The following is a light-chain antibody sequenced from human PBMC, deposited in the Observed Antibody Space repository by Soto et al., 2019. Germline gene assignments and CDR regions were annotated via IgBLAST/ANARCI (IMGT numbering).Light chain of an antibody. J-gene: IGLJ3*02. CDR1: SSNIGAGYD. CDR2: GNS. CDR3: KSYDSILSGWG. Sequence: QSVLTQPPSVSGAPGQRVTISCTGSSSNIGAGYDVNWYQQLPGTAPKLLIYGNSNRPSGVPDRFSGSKSGTSASLAITGLQAEDEADYYCKSYDSILSGWGFGGGTKLTVL. V-gene: IGLV1-40*01.